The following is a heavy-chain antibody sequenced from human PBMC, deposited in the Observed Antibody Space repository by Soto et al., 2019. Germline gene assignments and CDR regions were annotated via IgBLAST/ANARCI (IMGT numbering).Heavy chain of an antibody. CDR2: IYYNGAP. CDR1: GASVSSASYY. V-gene: IGHV4-61*01. Sequence: PDILSSTYTLLGASVSSASYYWSWIRQPPGTGLEWLGSIYYNGAPTYNPSLTSQVTISVDTPKNQFSLKLSSVTAADTAVYYCARGYSSGWFNYYYYGMDVWGQGNTVT. D-gene: IGHD6-19*01. J-gene: IGHJ6*02. CDR3: ARGYSSGWFNYYYYGMDV.